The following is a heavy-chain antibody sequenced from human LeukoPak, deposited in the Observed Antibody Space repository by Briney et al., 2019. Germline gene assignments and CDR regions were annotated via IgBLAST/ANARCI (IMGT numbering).Heavy chain of an antibody. D-gene: IGHD3-3*01. J-gene: IGHJ4*02. CDR2: IWYDGSNT. V-gene: IGHV3-33*08. CDR1: GFSLSSYE. Sequence: GGSLRLSCEASGFSLSSYEMNWVRQAPGKGLEWVALIWYDGSNTYYADSVKGRFTISRDDSKNTVYLQMNSLRAEDTALYYCARGFLDFDSWGQGTLVIVSS. CDR3: ARGFLDFDS.